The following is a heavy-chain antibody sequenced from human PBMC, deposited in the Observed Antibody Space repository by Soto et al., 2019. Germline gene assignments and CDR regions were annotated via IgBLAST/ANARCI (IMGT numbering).Heavy chain of an antibody. CDR2: MNPNSGNT. V-gene: IGHV1-8*01. CDR3: AVSGSDSYYYYYGMDV. J-gene: IGHJ6*02. D-gene: IGHD1-26*01. CDR1: GYTFTSYD. Sequence: QVQLVQSGAEVKKPGASVKVSCKASGYTFTSYDINWVRQATGQGLEWMGWMNPNSGNTGYAQKFQGRVTMSRNTPIRTAYMELSSLRSDDTAVYYCAVSGSDSYYYYYGMDVWGQGSTVTVSS.